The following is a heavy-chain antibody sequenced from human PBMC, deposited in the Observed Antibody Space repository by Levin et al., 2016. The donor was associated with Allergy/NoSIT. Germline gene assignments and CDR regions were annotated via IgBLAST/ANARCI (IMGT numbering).Heavy chain of an antibody. J-gene: IGHJ4*02. CDR3: ARDRDGYVGGRLVGTSQFDY. CDR1: GFTFSSYG. V-gene: IGHV3-30*03. Sequence: LSLTCAASGFTFSSYGMHWVRQAPGKGLEWVAVISYDGSNKYYADSVKGRFTISRDNSKNTLYLQMNSLRAEDTAVYYCARDRDGYVGGRLVGTSQFDYWGQGILVTVSS. CDR2: ISYDGSNK. D-gene: IGHD5-24*01.